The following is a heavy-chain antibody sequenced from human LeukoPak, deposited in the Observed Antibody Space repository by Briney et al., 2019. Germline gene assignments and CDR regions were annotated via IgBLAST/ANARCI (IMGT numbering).Heavy chain of an antibody. D-gene: IGHD1-1*01. CDR2: IRYDGSNK. J-gene: IGHJ3*02. CDR1: GFTFSSYG. Sequence: GGSLRLSCAASGFTFSSYGMHWVRQAPGKGLEWVAFIRYDGSNKYYADSVKGRFTISRGNSKNTLYLQMNSLRAEDTAVYYCVREIGTKTAFDIWGHGTMVTVSS. V-gene: IGHV3-30*02. CDR3: VREIGTKTAFDI.